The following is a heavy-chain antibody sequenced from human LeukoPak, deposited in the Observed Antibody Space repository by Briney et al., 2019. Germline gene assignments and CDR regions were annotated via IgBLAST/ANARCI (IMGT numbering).Heavy chain of an antibody. V-gene: IGHV3-9*01. J-gene: IGHJ4*02. Sequence: PGGSLRLSCAASGFTFDDYAMHWVRQAPGKGLEWVSGISWNSGSIGYADSVKGRFTISRDNAKNSLYLQMNSLRAEDTALYYCAKDRYCSGGTCFIGDYWGQGTLVTVSS. CDR3: AKDRYCSGGTCFIGDY. CDR1: GFTFDDYA. CDR2: ISWNSGSI. D-gene: IGHD2-15*01.